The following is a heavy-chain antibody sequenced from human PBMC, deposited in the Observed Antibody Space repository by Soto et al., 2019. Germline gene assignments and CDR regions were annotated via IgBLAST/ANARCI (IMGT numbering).Heavy chain of an antibody. Sequence: PSETLCLTCTVSGGSISSSGYYRGWIRQPPGKGLEWIGSIYYSGSTYYNPSLKSRVTISVDTSKNQFSLKLSSVTAADTAVYYCARQEAGIFDYWGQGTLVTVSS. CDR2: IYYSGST. CDR3: ARQEAGIFDY. CDR1: GGSISSSGYY. V-gene: IGHV4-39*01. D-gene: IGHD6-13*01. J-gene: IGHJ4*02.